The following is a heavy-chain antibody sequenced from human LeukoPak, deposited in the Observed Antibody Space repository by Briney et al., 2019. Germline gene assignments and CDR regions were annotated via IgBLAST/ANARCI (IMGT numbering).Heavy chain of an antibody. V-gene: IGHV3-23*01. CDR1: GGSIRSYY. CDR3: AKGGIAARPYYYYMDV. J-gene: IGHJ6*03. D-gene: IGHD6-6*01. Sequence: ETLSLTCTVSGGSIRSYYWSWIRQPPGKGLEWVSAISGSVGSTYYADSVKGRFTISRDNSKNTLYLQMNSLRAEDTAVYYCAKGGIAARPYYYYMDVWGKGTTVTVSS. CDR2: ISGSVGST.